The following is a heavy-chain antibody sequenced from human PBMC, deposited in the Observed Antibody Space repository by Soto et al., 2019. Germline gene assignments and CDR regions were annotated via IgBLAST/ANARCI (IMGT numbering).Heavy chain of an antibody. CDR2: MNPNSGNT. V-gene: IGHV1-8*01. J-gene: IGHJ6*02. D-gene: IGHD3-16*01. Sequence: ASVKVSCKASGYTFTSYDINWVRQATGQGLEWMGWMNPNSGNTGYAQKFQGRVTMTRNTSISTAYMELSSLRYEEQAVYYCARGPLGLGAPEEYYYYYGMDVCGQGTTLTVYS. CDR3: ARGPLGLGAPEEYYYYYGMDV. CDR1: GYTFTSYD.